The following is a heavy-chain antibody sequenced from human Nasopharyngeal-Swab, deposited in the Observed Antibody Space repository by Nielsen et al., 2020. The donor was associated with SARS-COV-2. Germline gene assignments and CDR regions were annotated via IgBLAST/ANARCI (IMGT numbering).Heavy chain of an antibody. Sequence: WIRQPPGKGLEWIGEINHSGSTNYNPSLKSRVTISVDTSKNQFSLKLSSVTAADTAVYYCARGTVYYYDSSGYYYYYHYGMDVWGKGPRSPSPQ. CDR3: ARGTVYYYDSSGYYYYYHYGMDV. CDR2: INHSGST. D-gene: IGHD3-22*01. J-gene: IGHJ6*01. V-gene: IGHV4-34*01.